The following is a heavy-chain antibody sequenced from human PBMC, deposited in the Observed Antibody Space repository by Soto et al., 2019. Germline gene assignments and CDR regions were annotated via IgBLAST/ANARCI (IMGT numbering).Heavy chain of an antibody. D-gene: IGHD3-22*01. Sequence: PSETLSLTCTVSGRSISSGDYYWSWIRQPPGKNMEWIGYIYYSGSTYYNPSLKKQVTISVDTSKNQFSLKLSSVTAADKAVYYCARAYYYVCSGYPGVPYYYYGMDVWGQGTTVTVSS. J-gene: IGHJ6*02. CDR2: IYYSGST. CDR1: GRSISSGDYY. CDR3: ARAYYYVCSGYPGVPYYYYGMDV. V-gene: IGHV4-30-4*01.